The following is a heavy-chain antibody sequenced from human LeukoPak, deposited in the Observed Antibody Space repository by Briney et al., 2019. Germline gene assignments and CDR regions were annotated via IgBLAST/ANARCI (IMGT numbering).Heavy chain of an antibody. CDR1: GYTFTSYY. D-gene: IGHD2-2*01. CDR2: VNPSGGST. J-gene: IGHJ4*02. Sequence: ASVKVSCKASGYTFTSYYMHWVRHAPGQGLEWMGIVNPSGGSTSYAQKFQGRVTMTRDTSTRTVYMELSSLRCEGAAVYYCAFIIVVPAAATRGEFIDDGGQASLVTVSS. CDR3: AFIIVVPAAATRGEFIDD. V-gene: IGHV1-46*03.